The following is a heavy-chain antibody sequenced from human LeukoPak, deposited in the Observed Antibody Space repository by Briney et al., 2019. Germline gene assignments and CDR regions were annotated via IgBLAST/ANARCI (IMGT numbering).Heavy chain of an antibody. D-gene: IGHD1-26*01. V-gene: IGHV4-39*07. CDR1: GGSISSNSYY. J-gene: IGHJ3*02. CDR3: ARHSGSYGLLHAFDI. CDR2: KYYSGST. Sequence: SETLSLTCTVSGGSISSNSYYWGWIRQTPGEGLEWLGSKYYSGSTYYNPSLKSRVTISVDTSKNQFSLKLSSVTAADTAVYYCARHSGSYGLLHAFDIWGQGTMVTVSS.